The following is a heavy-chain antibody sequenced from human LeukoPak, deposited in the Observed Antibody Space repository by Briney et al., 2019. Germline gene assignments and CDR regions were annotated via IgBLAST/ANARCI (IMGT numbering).Heavy chain of an antibody. CDR3: TTGSFYDSSGYYPYDFDY. V-gene: IGHV3-15*01. CDR1: RFTLSNAW. CDR2: IKSKTDGGTT. D-gene: IGHD3-22*01. Sequence: GGSLRLSCAASRFTLSNAWMSWVRQAPGEGLEWVGRIKSKTDGGTTDYAAPVKGRFTISRDDSKNTLYLQINSLKTEDTGVYYCTTGSFYDSSGYYPYDFDYWGQGTLVTVSS. J-gene: IGHJ4*02.